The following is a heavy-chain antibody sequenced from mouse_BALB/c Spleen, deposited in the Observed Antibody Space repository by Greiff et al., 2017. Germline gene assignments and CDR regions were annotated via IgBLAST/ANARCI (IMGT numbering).Heavy chain of an antibody. CDR1: GYAFSSYW. CDR3: ARSEYGNYGAY. V-gene: IGHV1-80*01. D-gene: IGHD2-10*02. J-gene: IGHJ3*01. Sequence: VQVVESGAELVRPGSSVKISCKASGYAFSSYWMNWVKQRPGQGLEWIGQIYPGDGDTNYNGKFKGKATLTADKSSSTAYMQLSSLTSEDSAVYFCARSEYGNYGAYWGQGTLVTVSA. CDR2: IYPGDGDT.